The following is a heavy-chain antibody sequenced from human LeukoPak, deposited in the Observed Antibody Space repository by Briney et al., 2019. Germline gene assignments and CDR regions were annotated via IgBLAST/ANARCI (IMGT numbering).Heavy chain of an antibody. D-gene: IGHD5-24*01. Sequence: GGSLRLSCAASGFTFSSYAMPWVRQAPGKGLEWVAVISYDGSNKYYADSVKGRFTISRDNSKNTLYLQMNSLRAEDTAVYYCAREGQMATIDYWGQGTLVTVSS. J-gene: IGHJ4*02. V-gene: IGHV3-30-3*01. CDR1: GFTFSSYA. CDR3: AREGQMATIDY. CDR2: ISYDGSNK.